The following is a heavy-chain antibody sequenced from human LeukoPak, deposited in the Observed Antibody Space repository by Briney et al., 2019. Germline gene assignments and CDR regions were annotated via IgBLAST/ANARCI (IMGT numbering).Heavy chain of an antibody. J-gene: IGHJ4*02. CDR3: VRDRTTVTLFDY. CDR2: ISLVGRTT. D-gene: IGHD4-17*01. V-gene: IGHV3-74*01. Sequence: PGGSLRLSCTASGFTFSSYWIHWVRQAPGKGLVWVSRISLVGRTTGHADSVKGRFTISRDNAKNTVYLQMNSLRAEDAAVYYCVRDRTTVTLFDYWGRGTQVTVSS. CDR1: GFTFSSYW.